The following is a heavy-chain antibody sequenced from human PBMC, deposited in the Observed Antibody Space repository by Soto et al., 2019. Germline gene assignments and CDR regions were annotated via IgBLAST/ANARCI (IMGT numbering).Heavy chain of an antibody. CDR2: INGGSGKT. V-gene: IGHV1-3*01. CDR3: ARYSGNYQDAFDI. Sequence: QVQLVQSGAEVKKPGSSVKVSCRASGFTFTLYSMHWVRQAPGQRLEWMGWINGGSGKTKYSKKFQGRVTIARDTSASKAYMEVSSLRSEDTAVYYCARYSGNYQDAFDIWGQGTMVTVSS. J-gene: IGHJ3*02. CDR1: GFTFTLYS. D-gene: IGHD1-26*01.